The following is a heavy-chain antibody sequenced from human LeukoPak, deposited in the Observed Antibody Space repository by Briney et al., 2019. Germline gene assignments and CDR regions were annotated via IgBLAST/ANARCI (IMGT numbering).Heavy chain of an antibody. CDR2: ISAYNGNT. V-gene: IGHV1-18*01. J-gene: IGHJ3*02. CDR3: ARAGGSLGIRNQDDAFDI. D-gene: IGHD7-27*01. CDR1: GYTFTSYG. Sequence: GASVKVSCKASGYTFTSYGISWVRQAPGQGLEWMGWISAYNGNTNYAQKLQGRVTMTTDTSTSTAYMELRSLRSDDTAVYYCARAGGSLGIRNQDDAFDIWGQGTMVTVSS.